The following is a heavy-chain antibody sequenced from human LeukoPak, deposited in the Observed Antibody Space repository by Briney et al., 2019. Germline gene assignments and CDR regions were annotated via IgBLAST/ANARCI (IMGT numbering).Heavy chain of an antibody. CDR2: TSGSGGST. CDR1: GFTFSSYA. CDR3: AKASTFSGSPVDY. J-gene: IGHJ4*02. Sequence: GGSLRLSCAASGFTFSSYAMSWVRQAPGKGLEWFSATSGSGGSTYYADSVKGRFTISRDNSKNTLSLQMNSLRADDTAVYYCAKASTFSGSPVDYWGQGTLVTVSS. D-gene: IGHD1-26*01. V-gene: IGHV3-23*01.